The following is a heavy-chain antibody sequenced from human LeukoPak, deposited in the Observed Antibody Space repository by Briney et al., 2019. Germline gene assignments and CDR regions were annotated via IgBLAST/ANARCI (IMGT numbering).Heavy chain of an antibody. CDR2: MSASGGST. CDR1: GFTFSSYA. CDR3: ANLVGYYYGSGSSVRLFDY. V-gene: IGHV3-23*01. Sequence: GGSLRLSCAASGFTFSSYAMSWVRQAPGKGLEWVSVMSASGGSTYYADSVKGRFTISRDNSKKTLYLQMNSLRAEDTAVYYCANLVGYYYGSGSSVRLFDYWGQGTLVTVSS. J-gene: IGHJ4*02. D-gene: IGHD3-10*01.